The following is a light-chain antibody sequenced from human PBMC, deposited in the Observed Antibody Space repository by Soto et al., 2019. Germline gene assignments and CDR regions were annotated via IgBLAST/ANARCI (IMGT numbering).Light chain of an antibody. J-gene: IGKJ1*01. CDR3: QQYNSYSPWT. CDR2: DAS. V-gene: IGKV1-5*01. Sequence: DIQMTQSPSTLSASVGDTVTITCRASQTINNWLAWYQQKPGKAPKLLIYDASSLEGGVPSRFSGSGSGTEFTLTISSLQPDDFATYYCQQYNSYSPWTFGQGTKVDI. CDR1: QTINNW.